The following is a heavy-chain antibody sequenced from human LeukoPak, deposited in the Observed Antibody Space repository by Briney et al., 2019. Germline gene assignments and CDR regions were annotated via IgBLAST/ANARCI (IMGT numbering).Heavy chain of an antibody. V-gene: IGHV4-59*01. CDR2: IYYSGST. J-gene: IGHJ4*02. CDR1: GGSISSYY. Sequence: SETLSLTCTVSGGSISSYYWSWIRQSPGKGLEWIGYIYYSGSTNYNPSLKSRVTISVDTSKNQFSLKLSSVTAADTAVYYCASGHYDFWSGYYFDYWGQGTLVTVSS. D-gene: IGHD3-3*01. CDR3: ASGHYDFWSGYYFDY.